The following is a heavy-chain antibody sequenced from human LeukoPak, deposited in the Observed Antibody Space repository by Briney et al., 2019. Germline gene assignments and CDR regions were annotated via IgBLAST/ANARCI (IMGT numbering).Heavy chain of an antibody. D-gene: IGHD6-19*01. V-gene: IGHV4-4*07. CDR2: IYTSGST. CDR1: GGSISSYY. CDR3: ARDGASGWYVYFDY. Sequence: SETLSLTCTVSGGSISSYYWSWIRQPAGKGLEWIGRIYTSGSTNYNPSLKGRVTMSVDTSKNQFSLKLSSVTAADTAVYYCARDGASGWYVYFDYWGQGTLVTVSS. J-gene: IGHJ4*02.